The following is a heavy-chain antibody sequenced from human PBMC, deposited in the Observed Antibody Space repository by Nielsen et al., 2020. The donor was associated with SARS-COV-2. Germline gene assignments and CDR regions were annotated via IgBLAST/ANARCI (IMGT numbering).Heavy chain of an antibody. Sequence: SLKISCAASGFTFDDYAMHWVRQAPGKGLEWVSGISWNSGSIGYADSVKGRFTISRDNAKNSLYLQMNSLRAEDTALYHCARDYYGSGSYYTYGYDDAFDIWGQGTMVTVSS. CDR3: ARDYYGSGSYYTYGYDDAFDI. D-gene: IGHD3-10*01. V-gene: IGHV3-9*01. J-gene: IGHJ3*02. CDR2: ISWNSGSI. CDR1: GFTFDDYA.